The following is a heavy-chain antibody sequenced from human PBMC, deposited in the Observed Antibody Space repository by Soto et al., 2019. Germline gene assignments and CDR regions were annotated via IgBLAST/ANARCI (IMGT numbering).Heavy chain of an antibody. J-gene: IGHJ4*02. Sequence: SETLSLTCTVSGGSISSYYWSWIRQPPGKGLEWIGYIYYSGSTNCNPSLKSRVTISVDTSKNQFSLKLSSVTAADTAVYYCASSPAYGDSDYFDYWGQGTLVTVSS. CDR1: GGSISSYY. D-gene: IGHD4-17*01. CDR3: ASSPAYGDSDYFDY. CDR2: IYYSGST. V-gene: IGHV4-59*01.